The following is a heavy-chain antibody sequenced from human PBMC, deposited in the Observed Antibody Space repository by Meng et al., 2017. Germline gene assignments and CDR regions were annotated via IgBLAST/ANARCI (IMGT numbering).Heavy chain of an antibody. CDR2: SNAGNGNT. Sequence: ASVKVSCKASGYTFTSYAMHWVRQAPGQRLEWMGWSNAGNGNTKYSQEFQGRVTITRDTSASTAYMELNSLRSEDTAVYYCARDFPAYCSGGSCFYYSDYWGQGTLVTVSS. D-gene: IGHD2-15*01. V-gene: IGHV1-3*01. J-gene: IGHJ4*02. CDR3: ARDFPAYCSGGSCFYYSDY. CDR1: GYTFTSYA.